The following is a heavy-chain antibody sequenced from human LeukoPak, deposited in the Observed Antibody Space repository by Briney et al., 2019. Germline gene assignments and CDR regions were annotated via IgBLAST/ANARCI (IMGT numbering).Heavy chain of an antibody. V-gene: IGHV4-4*07. CDR3: ARDRTGSGWQGYCSSTSCSHYYYYYGMDV. CDR1: GGSISSYY. J-gene: IGHJ6*02. D-gene: IGHD2-2*01. CDR2: IYTRGST. Sequence: PSETLSLTCTVSGGSISSYYWSWIRQPAGKGLEWIGRIYTRGSTNYNPSLKSRVTMSVDTSKNQFSLKLSSVTAADTAVYYCARDRTGSGWQGYCSSTSCSHYYYYYGMDVWGQGTTVTVSS.